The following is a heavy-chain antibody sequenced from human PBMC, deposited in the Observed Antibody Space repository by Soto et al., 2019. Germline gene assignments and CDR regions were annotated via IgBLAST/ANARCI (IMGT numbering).Heavy chain of an antibody. CDR3: ARLNRPPYGDTNFDY. D-gene: IGHD4-17*01. CDR2: ISYDGSNK. CDR1: GFTFSSYA. Sequence: QVQLVESGGGVVQPGRSLRLSCAASGFTFSSYAMHWVRQARGKGMAWVAVISYDGSNKYYADSVKGRFTISRDNSKNTLYLQMNSLRAEDTAVYYCARLNRPPYGDTNFDYWGQGTMVTVSS. V-gene: IGHV3-30-3*01. J-gene: IGHJ4*02.